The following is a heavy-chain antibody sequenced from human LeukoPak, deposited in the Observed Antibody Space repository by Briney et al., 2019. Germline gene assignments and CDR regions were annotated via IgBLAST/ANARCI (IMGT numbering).Heavy chain of an antibody. D-gene: IGHD4-17*01. CDR3: AGGDPFNYYMDV. CDR1: GGTFSGHA. V-gene: IGHV1-69*05. CDR2: TIPIFGAT. Sequence: AASVKASCKASGGTFSGHAISWVRQAPGQGLEWMGGTIPIFGATNYTQRFQGRITITTDESTTTAYMELTSLRSEDTAVYFCAGGDPFNYYMDVWGKGTSVTVFS. J-gene: IGHJ6*03.